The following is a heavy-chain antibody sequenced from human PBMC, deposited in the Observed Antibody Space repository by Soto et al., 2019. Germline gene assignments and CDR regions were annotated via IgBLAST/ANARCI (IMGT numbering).Heavy chain of an antibody. CDR3: ARRNYYDSSRYSPPRDY. CDR2: IIPIFGTA. D-gene: IGHD3-22*01. V-gene: IGHV1-69*01. Sequence: QVQLVQSGAEVKKPGSSVKVSCKASGGTFSSYAISWVRQAPGQGLEWMGGIIPIFGTANYAQKFQGRVTITADESTSTAYMELSSLRSEDTAVYYCARRNYYDSSRYSPPRDYWGQGTLVTVSS. CDR1: GGTFSSYA. J-gene: IGHJ4*02.